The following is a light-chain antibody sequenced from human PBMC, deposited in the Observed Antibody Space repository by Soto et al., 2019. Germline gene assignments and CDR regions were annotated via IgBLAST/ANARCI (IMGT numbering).Light chain of an antibody. Sequence: PGERATLSCRASQSVSSYLAWYQQKPGQAPRLLIYDTSNRATGIPDRFSGSGAGTECTLTISRLEPEDVAVDYCQQYHNSTRTFGQGTKVDIK. J-gene: IGKJ1*01. CDR3: QQYHNSTRT. CDR1: QSVSSY. V-gene: IGKV3-11*01. CDR2: DTS.